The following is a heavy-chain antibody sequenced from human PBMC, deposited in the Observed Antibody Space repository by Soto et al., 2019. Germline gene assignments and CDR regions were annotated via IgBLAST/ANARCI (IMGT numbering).Heavy chain of an antibody. CDR1: GFTLSSYG. Sequence: GGSLRLSCAASGFTLSSYGMNWVRQAPGKCLEWVSYITSSSSTLYYADSVKGRFTISRDNAKNSLYLQMNSLRAEDTAVYYCARDGYCSSNSCSRGALDLWGQGTMVTVSS. V-gene: IGHV3-48*01. CDR3: ARDGYCSSNSCSRGALDL. D-gene: IGHD2-2*01. J-gene: IGHJ3*01. CDR2: ITSSSSTL.